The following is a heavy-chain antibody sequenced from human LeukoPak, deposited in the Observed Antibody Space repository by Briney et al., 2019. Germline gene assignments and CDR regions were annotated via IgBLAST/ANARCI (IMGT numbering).Heavy chain of an antibody. D-gene: IGHD2-15*01. V-gene: IGHV3-30*04. CDR3: ARNGDVAAMFWYFDY. CDR2: ISYDGSNK. CDR1: GFTFSSYA. Sequence: PGGSLRLSCAASGFTFSSYAMHWVRQAPGKGLEWVAVISYDGSNKYYADSVKGRFTISRDNSKNTLYLQMNSLGAEDTAVYYCARNGDVAAMFWYFDYWGQGTLVTVSS. J-gene: IGHJ4*02.